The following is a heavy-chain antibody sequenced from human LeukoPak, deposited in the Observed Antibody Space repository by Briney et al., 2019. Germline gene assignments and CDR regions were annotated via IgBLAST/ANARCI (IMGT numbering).Heavy chain of an antibody. Sequence: SVKVSCKASGGTFSSYAISWVRQAPGQGLEWMGRIIPILGITNYAQKFQGRVTVTADKSTSTAYMELSSLRSDDTAVYYCARDPSGGYVPYFDYWGQGTLVTVSS. V-gene: IGHV1-69*04. D-gene: IGHD3-16*01. CDR1: GGTFSSYA. CDR2: IIPILGIT. CDR3: ARDPSGGYVPYFDY. J-gene: IGHJ4*02.